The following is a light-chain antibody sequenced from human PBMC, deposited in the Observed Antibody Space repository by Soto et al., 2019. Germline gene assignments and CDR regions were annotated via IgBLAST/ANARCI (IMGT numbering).Light chain of an antibody. CDR3: QSYDSSLRNVI. CDR2: GNS. V-gene: IGLV1-40*01. CDR1: SSNIGANYD. J-gene: IGLJ2*01. Sequence: QPVLTQPPSVSGAPGQGVTISCTGGSSNIGANYDVHWYQQFPGTAPKVLIYGNSNRPSGVPDRFSGSKSGTSASLAITGLQVEDEADYYCQSYDSSLRNVIFGGGTKLTVL.